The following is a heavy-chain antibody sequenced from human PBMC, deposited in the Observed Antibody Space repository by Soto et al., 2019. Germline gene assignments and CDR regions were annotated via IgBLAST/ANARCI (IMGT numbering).Heavy chain of an antibody. V-gene: IGHV4-34*01. CDR2: INHSGST. Sequence: SETLSLTCAFYCGSFSAYWWSWIRQPPGKGLEWIGEINHSGSTNYNPSLKNRVTISVDTSRSEFSLKLSSVTAADTAVYYCARSGHLFDYWGQGTLVTVSS. J-gene: IGHJ4*02. CDR1: CGSFSAYW. D-gene: IGHD3-10*01. CDR3: ARSGHLFDY.